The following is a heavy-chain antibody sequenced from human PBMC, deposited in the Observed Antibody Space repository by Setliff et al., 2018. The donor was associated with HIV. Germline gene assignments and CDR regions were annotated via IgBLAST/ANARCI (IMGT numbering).Heavy chain of an antibody. Sequence: GGSLRLSCVTSGFTFTNYAMTWVRQAPGEGLEYVSAMSGGGGTTYDAAAVKGRFTISRDNSKNTLYLQMNSLRAEDTAVYYCAKRTSVGSLVWGQGTLVTVSS. CDR2: MSGGGGTT. V-gene: IGHV3-23*01. J-gene: IGHJ4*01. CDR3: AKRTSVGSLV. CDR1: GFTFTNYA. D-gene: IGHD3-10*01.